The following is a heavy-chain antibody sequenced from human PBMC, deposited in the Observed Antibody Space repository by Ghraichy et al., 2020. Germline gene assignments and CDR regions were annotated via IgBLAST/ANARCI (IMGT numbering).Heavy chain of an antibody. CDR1: GFTFSSYS. CDR2: ISSSSSTI. J-gene: IGHJ4*02. Sequence: GGSLRLSCAASGFTFSSYSMNWVRQAPGKGLEWVSYISSSSSTIYYADSVKGRFTISRDNAKNSLYLQMNSLRDEDTAVYYCARDEWDRGIVGATGGMFYFDYWGQGTLVTVSS. CDR3: ARDEWDRGIVGATGGMFYFDY. V-gene: IGHV3-48*02. D-gene: IGHD1-26*01.